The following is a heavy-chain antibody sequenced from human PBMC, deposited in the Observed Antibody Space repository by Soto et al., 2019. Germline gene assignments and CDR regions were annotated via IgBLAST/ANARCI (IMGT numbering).Heavy chain of an antibody. CDR2: IITMFGTT. CDR1: GGTFSNDA. CDR3: ARDEATNWFDP. Sequence: SVKVSCKASGGTFSNDAISWVRQAPGQGLEWMGGIITMFGTTIYAQKFQGRVTITADRSTSTAYMELSSLRSEDTAVDYCARDEATNWFDPWGQGTLVTVAS. J-gene: IGHJ5*02. V-gene: IGHV1-69*06.